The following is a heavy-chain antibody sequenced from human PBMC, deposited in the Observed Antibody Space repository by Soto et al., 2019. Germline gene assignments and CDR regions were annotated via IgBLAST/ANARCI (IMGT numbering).Heavy chain of an antibody. CDR3: ERAVDGVPPGY. V-gene: IGHV4-31*03. D-gene: IGHD3-10*01. CDR1: GASISRGGYS. Sequence: PSETLSLTCTVSGASISRGGYSWSWIRQHPGKGLEWIGYMFYSGTAHYNPSLQSRVTLSLDTFNNHFYLNLTSMTVAGSAVYYCERAVDGVPPGYWGPGTLVTVSS. J-gene: IGHJ4*02. CDR2: MFYSGTA.